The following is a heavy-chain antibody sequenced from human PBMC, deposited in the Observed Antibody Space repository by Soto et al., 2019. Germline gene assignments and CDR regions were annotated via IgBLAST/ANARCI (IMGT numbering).Heavy chain of an antibody. J-gene: IGHJ6*03. V-gene: IGHV1-69*08. CDR2: IVSFAGVP. D-gene: IGHD6-13*01. CDR3: ARDASIAAVEIPLYSYYYMDV. Sequence: QVQLVQSGAEVRNPGSSVKVSCKASGDKFSSYTISWVRQAPGQGLEWMGRIVSFAGVPIYAQNFQGRITITADSSSRTAYMELTSLTYDDTAVYYCARDASIAAVEIPLYSYYYMDVWGEGTAVTVSS. CDR1: GDKFSSYT.